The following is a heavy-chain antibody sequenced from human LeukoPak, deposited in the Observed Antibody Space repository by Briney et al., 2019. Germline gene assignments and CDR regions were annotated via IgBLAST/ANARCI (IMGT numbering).Heavy chain of an antibody. CDR2: IYYIGIT. D-gene: IGHD6-6*01. CDR3: ARPSGIAARPRHAFDI. CDR1: GGSISSSSYY. V-gene: IGHV4-39*01. J-gene: IGHJ3*02. Sequence: SETLSLTCTVSGGSISSSSYYWGWIRQPPGKGLEWIGRIYYIGITYYNPSLTSRVTNSVDTSKNQFSLKLSSVPAAETAVYYCARPSGIAARPRHAFDIWGQGTMVTVSS.